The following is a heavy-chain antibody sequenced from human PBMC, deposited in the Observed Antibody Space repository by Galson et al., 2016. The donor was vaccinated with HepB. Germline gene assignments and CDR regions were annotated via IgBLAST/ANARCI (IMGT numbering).Heavy chain of an antibody. CDR2: ISNSGTD. D-gene: IGHD1-26*01. CDR3: VKEVGPRQGWFDP. J-gene: IGHJ5*02. Sequence: ETLSLTCTVSGAPLSSSYYWVWIRQTPGKGLEWLGSISNSGTDIYNPSLESRVSILLDTSKNQFSLRLTSVTAADTAVYYCVKEVGPRQGWFDPWGQGALVTVSS. V-gene: IGHV4-39*07. CDR1: GAPLSSSYY.